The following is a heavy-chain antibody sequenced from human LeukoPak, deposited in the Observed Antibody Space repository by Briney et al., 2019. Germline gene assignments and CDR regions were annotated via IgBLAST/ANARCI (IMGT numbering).Heavy chain of an antibody. CDR2: IIPIFGTA. Sequence: SVKVSCKASGGTFSSYAISWVRQAPGQGLEWMGGIIPIFGTANYAQKFQGRVTITADKSTSTAYMELSSLRSEDTAVYYCASGSRHYYYMDVWGKGTTVTVSS. CDR3: ASGSRHYYYMDV. V-gene: IGHV1-69*06. D-gene: IGHD3-10*01. CDR1: GGTFSSYA. J-gene: IGHJ6*03.